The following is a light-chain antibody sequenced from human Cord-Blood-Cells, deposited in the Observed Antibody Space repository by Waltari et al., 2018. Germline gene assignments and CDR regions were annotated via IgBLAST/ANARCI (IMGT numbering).Light chain of an antibody. Sequence: QSVLTQPPSASGTPGQRVTISCSGSSSNIGSNYVYWYQQLPGTAPKLLIYRNNQRPSGVPGRFSGSKSGTSASLAIGGLRSEDEADYYCAAWDDSLSGWVFGGGTKLTVL. CDR1: SSNIGSNY. V-gene: IGLV1-47*01. J-gene: IGLJ3*02. CDR3: AAWDDSLSGWV. CDR2: RNN.